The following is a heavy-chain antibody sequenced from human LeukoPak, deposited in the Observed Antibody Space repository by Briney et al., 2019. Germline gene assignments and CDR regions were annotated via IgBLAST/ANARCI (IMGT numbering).Heavy chain of an antibody. D-gene: IGHD3-3*01. Sequence: PSETLSLTCTVSGGSISSGGSYWGWIRQHPGKGLEWIGYIYYSGSTYYNPSLKSRVTISVDTSKNQSSLKLSSVTAADTAVYYCARGDFWSGYYWDYWGQGTLVTVSS. CDR2: IYYSGST. V-gene: IGHV4-31*03. CDR3: ARGDFWSGYYWDY. J-gene: IGHJ4*02. CDR1: GGSISSGGSY.